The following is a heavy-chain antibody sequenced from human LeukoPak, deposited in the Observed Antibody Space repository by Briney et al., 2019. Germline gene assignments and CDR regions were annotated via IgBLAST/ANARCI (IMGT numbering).Heavy chain of an antibody. V-gene: IGHV4-39*07. CDR1: GGSISSSSCY. D-gene: IGHD3-10*01. Sequence: PSETLSLTCTVSGGSISSSSCYWGWIRQPPGKGLEWIGSIYYSGSTYYNPSLKSRVTISVDTSKNQFSLKLSSVTAADTAVYYCARESHRGMVRGVDYWGRGTLVTVSS. CDR2: IYYSGST. CDR3: ARESHRGMVRGVDY. J-gene: IGHJ4*02.